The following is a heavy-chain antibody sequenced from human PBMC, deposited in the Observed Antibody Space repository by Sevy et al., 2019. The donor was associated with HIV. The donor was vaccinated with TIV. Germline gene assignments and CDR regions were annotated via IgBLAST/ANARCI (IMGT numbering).Heavy chain of an antibody. CDR2: TRNKANSYTT. CDR1: GFTFSDHY. CDR3: ARVGSGYNYDAFDI. D-gene: IGHD5-12*01. V-gene: IGHV3-72*01. J-gene: IGHJ3*02. Sequence: GGSLRLSCAASGFTFSDHYMDWVRQAPGKGLEWVGRTRNKANSYTTEYAASVKGRFTISRDDSKNSLYLQMNSLKTEDTDVYYCARVGSGYNYDAFDIWGQGTMVTVSS.